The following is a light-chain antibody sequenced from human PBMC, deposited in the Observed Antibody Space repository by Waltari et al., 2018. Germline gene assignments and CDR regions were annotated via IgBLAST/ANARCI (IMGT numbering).Light chain of an antibody. CDR3: SSYTNTNGPYV. J-gene: IGLJ1*01. Sequence: QSALAQPASVSGSPGQSITISCTGTSSDVGGYNYVSWYQQHPGNAPKLLLYEVRNRPSGVADRFSGSKSGNPASLTISGLQVEDDCDYYCSSYTNTNGPYVFGSGTKVTV. CDR1: SSDVGGYNY. CDR2: EVR. V-gene: IGLV2-14*03.